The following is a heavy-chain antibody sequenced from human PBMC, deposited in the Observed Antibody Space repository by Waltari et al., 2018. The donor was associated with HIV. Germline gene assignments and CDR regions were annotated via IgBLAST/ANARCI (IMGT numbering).Heavy chain of an antibody. CDR2: INPNSGGT. Sequence: QVQLVQSGAEVKKPGASVKVSCKATGYTFTGYYMHCVRQAPGQGLEWMGWINPNSGGTNYAQKFQGRVTMTRDTSISTAYMELSRLRSDDTAVYYCASLGYCSGGSCFTPPSNYWGQGTLVTVSS. V-gene: IGHV1-2*02. J-gene: IGHJ4*02. D-gene: IGHD2-15*01. CDR3: ASLGYCSGGSCFTPPSNY. CDR1: GYTFTGYY.